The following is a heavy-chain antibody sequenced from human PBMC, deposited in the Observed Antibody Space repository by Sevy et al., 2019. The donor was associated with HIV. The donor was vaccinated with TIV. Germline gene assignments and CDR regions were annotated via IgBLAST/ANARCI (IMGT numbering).Heavy chain of an antibody. V-gene: IGHV4-59*01. D-gene: IGHD1-1*01. J-gene: IGHJ4*02. CDR2: IYFTGNT. CDR1: GGSISSYF. CDR3: ARDATTRPRVLDY. Sequence: SETLSLTCSVSGGSISSYFWTWVRQSPGKGLEWIGNIYFTGNTDYSPSLKSRVTLSLDTSKSQFSLTLKSVTAADTGIYFCARDATTRPRVLDYWGQVTLITFSS.